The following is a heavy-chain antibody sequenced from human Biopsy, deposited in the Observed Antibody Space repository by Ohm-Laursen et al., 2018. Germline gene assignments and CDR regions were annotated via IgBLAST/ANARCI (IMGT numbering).Heavy chain of an antibody. CDR1: GGTFSNYG. Sequence: ASVKVSCNPPGGTFSNYGVNWVRQAPGQGLEWMGRISGYNGNTLYAQKFQHRVTMTTDTSTSTAYMELRSLTSDDTAVYYCARISITRLLDYWGQGTLVTVSS. CDR3: ARISITRLLDY. J-gene: IGHJ4*02. D-gene: IGHD3-3*01. CDR2: ISGYNGNT. V-gene: IGHV1-18*01.